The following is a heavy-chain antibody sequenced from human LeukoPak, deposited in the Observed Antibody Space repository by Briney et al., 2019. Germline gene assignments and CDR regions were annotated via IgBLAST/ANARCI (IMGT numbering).Heavy chain of an antibody. V-gene: IGHV3-23*01. D-gene: IGHD1-26*01. CDR2: ISGFDSGT. Sequence: PGGSLRLSCVASGFGFSTHDMSWGRQTPGKGLEWVSSISGFDSGTYYTDSVRGRFTISRDTSKNTLYMQMNNLRAEDTAVYYCAKDQRWESPHYLDSWGQGTLVTVSS. CDR1: GFGFSTHD. CDR3: AKDQRWESPHYLDS. J-gene: IGHJ4*02.